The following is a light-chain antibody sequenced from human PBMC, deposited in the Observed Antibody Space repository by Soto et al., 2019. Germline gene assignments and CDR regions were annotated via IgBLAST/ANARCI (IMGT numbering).Light chain of an antibody. CDR1: QSVSNN. J-gene: IGKJ5*01. CDR2: GAS. CDR3: QQYNNWPPIT. Sequence: MVMTQSPSTLSVSPGERATLPCRDSQSVSNNLAWYQQKPGQAPRLLIYGASTRATGISARFSGSGSGTEFTLTISSLQSEDFAVYYCQQYNNWPPITFGQGTRLEIK. V-gene: IGKV3-15*01.